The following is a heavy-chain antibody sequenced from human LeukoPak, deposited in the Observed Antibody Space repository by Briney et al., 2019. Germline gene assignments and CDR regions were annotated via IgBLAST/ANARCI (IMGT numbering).Heavy chain of an antibody. J-gene: IGHJ4*02. D-gene: IGHD4-17*01. CDR3: ARDSAYGDYGQKPPRY. CDR1: GYTFTSYY. V-gene: IGHV1-46*01. Sequence: ASVTVSCKASGYTFTSYYMHWVRQAPGQGLEWMGIINPSGGSTSYAQKFQGRVTMTRDTSTSTVYMELSSLRSEDTAVYYCARDSAYGDYGQKPPRYWGQGTLVTVSS. CDR2: INPSGGST.